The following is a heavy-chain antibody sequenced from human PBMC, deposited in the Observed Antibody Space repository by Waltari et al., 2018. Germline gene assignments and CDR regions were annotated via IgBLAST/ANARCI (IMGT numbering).Heavy chain of an antibody. CDR1: GFSFGDYV. V-gene: IGHV3-49*04. J-gene: IGHJ4*02. CDR2: IRNQAYGGTA. CDR3: TRNVFSDY. Sequence: EVQLVESGGGLVQPGQYLRLSCTTSGFSFGDYVMTWVRQAPGKGLEWVGFIRNQAYGGTAEYAASVKGRFTISRDDSKGNVYLEMNSLRTEDTAVYFCTRNVFSDYWGQGSLVTVSS.